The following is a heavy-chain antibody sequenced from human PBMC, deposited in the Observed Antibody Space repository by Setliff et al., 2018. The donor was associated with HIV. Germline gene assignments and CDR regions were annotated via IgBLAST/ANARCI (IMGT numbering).Heavy chain of an antibody. V-gene: IGHV3-23*01. CDR3: AKGGSSRDYFYYMDV. J-gene: IGHJ6*03. CDR2: VSGSGDTT. Sequence: PGGSLRLSCAAPGFTFRNFAMNWVRQAPGKGLDWISVVSGSGDTTYYADSVKGRFTISRDNSKNTLYLQMNSLRAEDTAVYYCAKGGSSRDYFYYMDVWGKGTTVTVSS. D-gene: IGHD6-6*01. CDR1: GFTFRNFA.